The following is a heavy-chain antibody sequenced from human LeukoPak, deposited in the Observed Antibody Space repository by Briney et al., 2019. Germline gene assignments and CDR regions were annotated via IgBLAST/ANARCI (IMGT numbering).Heavy chain of an antibody. J-gene: IGHJ5*02. CDR2: IYYSGST. Sequence: SETLSLTCTVSGGSISSYYWSWIRQPPGKGLEWIGYIYYSGSTNYNPSLKSRVTISVDTSKNQFSLKLSSVTAADTAVYYCARYVMVAVAGTTGFDPWGQGTLVTVSS. D-gene: IGHD6-19*01. CDR3: ARYVMVAVAGTTGFDP. CDR1: GGSISSYY. V-gene: IGHV4-59*01.